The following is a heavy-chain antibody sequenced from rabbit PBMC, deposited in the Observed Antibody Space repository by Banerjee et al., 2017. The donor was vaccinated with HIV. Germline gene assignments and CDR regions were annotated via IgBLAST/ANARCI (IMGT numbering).Heavy chain of an antibody. J-gene: IGHJ4*01. CDR2: IYAGSSGST. V-gene: IGHV1S45*01. Sequence: QEQLVESGGDLVQPEGSLTLTCTASGFSFSNDMWICWVRQAPGKGLEWIACIYAGSSGSTYYPSWAKGRFTISKTSSTTVTLQMTSLTAADTATYFCARDLAGVIGWNFNLWGQGTLVTVS. CDR3: ARDLAGVIGWNFNL. D-gene: IGHD4-1*01. CDR1: GFSFSNDMW.